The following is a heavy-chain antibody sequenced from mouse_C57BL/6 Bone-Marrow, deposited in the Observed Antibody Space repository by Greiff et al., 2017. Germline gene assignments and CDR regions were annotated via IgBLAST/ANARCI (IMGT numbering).Heavy chain of an antibody. D-gene: IGHD2-1*01. CDR2: INYDGSST. V-gene: IGHV5-16*01. CDR1: GFTFSDYY. Sequence: EVKLVESEGGLVQPGSSMKLSCTASGFTFSDYYMAWVRQVPEKGLEWVANINYDGSSTYYLDSLKSRFILTRDNAKNILYLQMSSLKSEDTATYYCARDRYGNYVDYWGQGTTLTGSS. J-gene: IGHJ2*01. CDR3: ARDRYGNYVDY.